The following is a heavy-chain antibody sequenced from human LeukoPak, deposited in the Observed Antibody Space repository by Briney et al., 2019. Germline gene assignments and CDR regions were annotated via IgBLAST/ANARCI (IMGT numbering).Heavy chain of an antibody. Sequence: PGGSLRLSCAASGFIFRDYYLRWIRPAPGKRLAGVSDICSSGSTLYYACSVKGGLTISRDNALNSLYLQMNSLRAEGTPVYYCAKALQMADGGFNYWGQGTLVTVSS. CDR3: AKALQMADGGFNY. CDR1: GFIFRDYY. CDR2: ICSSGSTL. V-gene: IGHV3-11*01. D-gene: IGHD5-24*01. J-gene: IGHJ4*02.